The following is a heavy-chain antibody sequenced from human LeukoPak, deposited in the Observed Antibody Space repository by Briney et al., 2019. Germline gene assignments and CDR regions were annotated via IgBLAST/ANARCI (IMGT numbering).Heavy chain of an antibody. CDR1: GYTFTDYY. CDR2: INLKSGAT. Sequence: VASVRVSCKASGYTFTDYYIHWARQAPGQGLEWMGWINLKSGATNYAQKFQGRVTLARDTSISTAYMELSGLISDDTAIYYCERDGGNIRFDCWGQGTLVTVSS. V-gene: IGHV1-2*02. CDR3: ERDGGNIRFDC. D-gene: IGHD4-23*01. J-gene: IGHJ4*02.